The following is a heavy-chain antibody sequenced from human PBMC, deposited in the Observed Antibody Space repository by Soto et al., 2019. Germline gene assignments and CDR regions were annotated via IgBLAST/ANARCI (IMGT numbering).Heavy chain of an antibody. V-gene: IGHV1-69*13. CDR2: IIPIFGTA. D-gene: IGHD3-22*01. CDR3: ARGGKANYYDSSDPRRYYYYGMDV. J-gene: IGHJ6*02. Sequence: GASVKVSCKASGGTFSSYAISWVRQAPGQGLEWMGGIIPIFGTANYAQKFQGRVTITADESTSTAYMELSSLRSEDTAVYYCARGGKANYYDSSDPRRYYYYGMDVWGQGTTVTVSS. CDR1: GGTFSSYA.